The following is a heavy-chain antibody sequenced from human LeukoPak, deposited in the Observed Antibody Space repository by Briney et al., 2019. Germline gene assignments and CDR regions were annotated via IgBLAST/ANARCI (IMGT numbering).Heavy chain of an antibody. D-gene: IGHD3-3*01. CDR3: AKGITIFGVVITGFDY. CDR2: ISGSGGST. J-gene: IGHJ4*02. V-gene: IGHV3-23*01. CDR1: GFTFSSYA. Sequence: GGSLRLSCAASGFTFSSYAMSWVRQAPGKGLGWVSAISGSGGSTYYADSVKGRFTISRDNSKNTLYLQMSSLRAEDTAVYYCAKGITIFGVVITGFDYWGQGTLVTVSS.